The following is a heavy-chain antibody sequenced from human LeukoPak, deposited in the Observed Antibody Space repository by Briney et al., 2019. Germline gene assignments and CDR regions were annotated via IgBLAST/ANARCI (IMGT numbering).Heavy chain of an antibody. J-gene: IGHJ4*02. Sequence: GGSLRLSCAASGFTFSSYWMHWVRQAPGEGLVWVSRINSDGSSTSYADSVKGRFTISRDNAKNTLYLQMNSLRAEDTAVYYCARAPYYYDSSGYSEYWGQGTLVTVSS. CDR3: ARAPYYYDSSGYSEY. D-gene: IGHD3-22*01. CDR1: GFTFSSYW. V-gene: IGHV3-74*01. CDR2: INSDGSST.